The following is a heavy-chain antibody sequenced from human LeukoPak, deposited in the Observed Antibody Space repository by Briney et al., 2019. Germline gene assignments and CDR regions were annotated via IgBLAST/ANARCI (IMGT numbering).Heavy chain of an antibody. CDR1: GYTFTTYY. V-gene: IGHV1-2*02. Sequence: ASVKVSCKASGYTFTTYYMHWVRQAPGQGLEWMGCINPDSGGTNYAQKFQGRVTMTRDTSISTAYMELSRLRSDDTAVYCCARARIGSSGPPRYYYYYMDVWGKGTTVTVSS. CDR2: INPDSGGT. J-gene: IGHJ6*03. CDR3: ARARIGSSGPPRYYYYYMDV. D-gene: IGHD3-22*01.